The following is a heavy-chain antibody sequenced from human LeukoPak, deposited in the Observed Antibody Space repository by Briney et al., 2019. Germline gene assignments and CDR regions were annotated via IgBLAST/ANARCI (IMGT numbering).Heavy chain of an antibody. V-gene: IGHV4-34*01. J-gene: IGHJ4*02. CDR3: ARAVRGSYYHFDY. CDR1: GGSFSGYY. D-gene: IGHD1-26*01. CDR2: INHSGST. Sequence: SETLSLTCAVYGGSFSGYYWSWIRQPPGKGLEWIGEINHSGSTNYNPSLKSRVTISLDTSKNQFSLKLNSVTAADTAVYYCARAVRGSYYHFDYWGQGTLVTVSS.